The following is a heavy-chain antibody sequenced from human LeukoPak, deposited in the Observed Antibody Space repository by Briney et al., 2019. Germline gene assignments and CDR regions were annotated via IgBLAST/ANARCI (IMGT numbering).Heavy chain of an antibody. CDR3: ARATVGATLGWFDY. CDR2: ISYDGSNK. V-gene: IGHV3-30*04. CDR1: GFTFSSYA. J-gene: IGHJ4*02. D-gene: IGHD1-26*01. Sequence: GGSPRLSCAASGFTFSSYAMHWVRQAPGKGLEWVAVISYDGSNKYYADSVKGRFTISRDNSKNTLYLQMNSLRAEDTAVYCCARATVGATLGWFDYWGQGTLVTVSS.